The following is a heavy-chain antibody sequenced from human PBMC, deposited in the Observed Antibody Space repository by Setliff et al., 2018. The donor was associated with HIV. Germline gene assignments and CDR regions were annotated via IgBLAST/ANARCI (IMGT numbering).Heavy chain of an antibody. Sequence: ASVKVSCKASGYNFPSHDINWVRQAPGQGLEWMGWMNPKSGNTGYARKFQGRVTMTRKTSISTAYMELRSLRSDDTAVYYCARGYCSSTSCYGIYYFDNWGQGTPVTVSS. D-gene: IGHD2-2*01. J-gene: IGHJ4*02. CDR2: MNPKSGNT. V-gene: IGHV1-8*01. CDR1: GYNFPSHD. CDR3: ARGYCSSTSCYGIYYFDN.